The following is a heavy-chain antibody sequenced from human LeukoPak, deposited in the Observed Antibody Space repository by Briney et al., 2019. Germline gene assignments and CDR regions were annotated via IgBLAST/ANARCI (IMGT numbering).Heavy chain of an antibody. Sequence: PSETLSLTCTVSGGSISSYYWSWIRQPPGKGLEGIGYIYYSGSTNYNPSLKSRVTISVDTSKNQFSLKLSSVTAADTAVYYCARGRYYGSGSRPYYYYYMDVWGKGTTVTISS. D-gene: IGHD3-10*01. CDR1: GGSISSYY. J-gene: IGHJ6*03. CDR2: IYYSGST. CDR3: ARGRYYGSGSRPYYYYYMDV. V-gene: IGHV4-59*01.